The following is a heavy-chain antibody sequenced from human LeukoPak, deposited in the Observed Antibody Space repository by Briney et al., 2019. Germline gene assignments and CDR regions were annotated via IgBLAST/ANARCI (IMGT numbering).Heavy chain of an antibody. CDR2: INSDGSST. CDR1: GFTFSDYG. J-gene: IGHJ4*02. CDR3: ARGVEVEMATIGDY. D-gene: IGHD5-24*01. V-gene: IGHV3-74*01. Sequence: PGGSLRLSCAASGFTFSDYGMNWVRQAPGKGLVWVSRINSDGSSTNYADSVKGRFTISRDNAKNSLYLQMNSLRAEDTAVYYCARGVEVEMATIGDYWGQGTLVTVSS.